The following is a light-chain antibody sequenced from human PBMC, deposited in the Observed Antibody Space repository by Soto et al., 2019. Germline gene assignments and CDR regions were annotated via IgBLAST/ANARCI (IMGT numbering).Light chain of an antibody. J-gene: IGLJ1*01. CDR1: SSDVGGYNY. CDR3: SSYTSSSSYV. Sequence: SALTQPAPVSGSPGQSITISCTWNSSDVGGYNYVSWYQHHPGKAPKLMIYDVSDRPSGVSNRFSGSKSGNTASLTISGLQAEDEAEYYCSSYTSSSSYVFGTGTKVTVL. V-gene: IGLV2-14*03. CDR2: DVS.